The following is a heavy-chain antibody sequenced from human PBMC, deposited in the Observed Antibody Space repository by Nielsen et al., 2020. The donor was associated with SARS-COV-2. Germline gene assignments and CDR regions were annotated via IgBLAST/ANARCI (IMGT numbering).Heavy chain of an antibody. J-gene: IGHJ4*02. Sequence: SETLSLTCAVYGGSFGGYYWSWIRQPPGKGLEWIGEVNYRGGTNYNPSLKSRVTISMDASKNQFSLKMSSVTAADTAVYYCARDRFFDYYGSGSYYKPQDYWGQGTLVTVSS. V-gene: IGHV4-34*01. CDR3: ARDRFFDYYGSGSYYKPQDY. D-gene: IGHD3-10*01. CDR2: VNYRGGT. CDR1: GGSFGGYY.